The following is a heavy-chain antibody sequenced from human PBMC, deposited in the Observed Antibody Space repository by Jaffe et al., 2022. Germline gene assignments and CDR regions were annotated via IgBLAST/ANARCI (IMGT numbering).Heavy chain of an antibody. CDR1: GGSFSGYY. CDR3: ARGNIAVAGTYYFDY. Sequence: QVQLQQWGAGLLKPSETLSLTCAVYGGSFSGYYWSWIRQPPGKGLEWIGEINHSGSTNYNPSLKSRVTISVDTSKNQFSLKLSSVTAADTAVYYCARGNIAVAGTYYFDYWGQGTLVTVSS. D-gene: IGHD6-19*01. J-gene: IGHJ4*02. CDR2: INHSGST. V-gene: IGHV4-34*01.